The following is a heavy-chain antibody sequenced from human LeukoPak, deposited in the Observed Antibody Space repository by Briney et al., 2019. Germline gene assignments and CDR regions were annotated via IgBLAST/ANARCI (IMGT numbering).Heavy chain of an antibody. D-gene: IGHD3-22*01. CDR2: IYHSGST. V-gene: IGHV4-38-2*02. Sequence: SETLSLTCTVSGYSISSGYYWGRIRPPPGKGLEWIGSIYHSGSTYYNPSLKSRVTISVDTSKNQFSLKLSSVTAADTAVYYCARLYYYDSSGYYFPYYYFDYWGQGTLVTVSS. CDR1: GYSISSGYY. J-gene: IGHJ4*02. CDR3: ARLYYYDSSGYYFPYYYFDY.